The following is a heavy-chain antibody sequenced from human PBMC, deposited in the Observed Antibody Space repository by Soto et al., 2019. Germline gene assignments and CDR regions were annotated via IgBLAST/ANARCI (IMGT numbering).Heavy chain of an antibody. D-gene: IGHD1-26*01. V-gene: IGHV4-34*01. CDR3: ARGHGIVGATANFDY. CDR1: GGSLSGYY. J-gene: IGHJ4*02. Sequence: SETLSLTCAVYGGSLSGYYWSWIRQPPGKGLEWIGEINHSGSTNYNPSLKSRVTISVDTSKNQFSLKLSSVTAADTAVYYCARGHGIVGATANFDYWGQGTLVTVSS. CDR2: INHSGST.